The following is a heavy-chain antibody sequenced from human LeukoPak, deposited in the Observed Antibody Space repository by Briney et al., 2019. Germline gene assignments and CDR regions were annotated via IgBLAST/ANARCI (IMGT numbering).Heavy chain of an antibody. CDR1: GFTFSSYG. J-gene: IGHJ4*02. CDR2: IWYDGSNK. V-gene: IGHV3-33*01. CDR3: ARVSSSYYDILTGPTFDY. Sequence: PGGSLRLSCAASGFTFSSYGMHWVRQAPGKGLEWVAVIWYDGSNKYYADSVKGRFTISRDNSKNTLYLQMNSLRAEDTAVYYCARVSSSYYDILTGPTFDYWGQGTLVTVSS. D-gene: IGHD3-9*01.